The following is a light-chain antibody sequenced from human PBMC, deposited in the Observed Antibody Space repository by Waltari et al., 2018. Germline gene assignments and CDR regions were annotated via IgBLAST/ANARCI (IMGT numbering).Light chain of an antibody. V-gene: IGLV1-51*01. Sequence: QSVLTQPPSLSAAPGQKVTISCSGSGSNIGRNYVSWYRQLPGTAPKLLIYDNYRRPSGFPDRFSGSKSGTSATLDITGLQTGDEADYYCGTWDSSLTAEVFGGGTKLTVL. CDR3: GTWDSSLTAEV. CDR2: DNY. J-gene: IGLJ2*01. CDR1: GSNIGRNY.